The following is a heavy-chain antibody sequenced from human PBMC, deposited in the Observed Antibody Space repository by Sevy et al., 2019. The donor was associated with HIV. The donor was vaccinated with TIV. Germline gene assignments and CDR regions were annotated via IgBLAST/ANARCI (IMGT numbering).Heavy chain of an antibody. CDR1: GFTFSDYA. CDR2: IKTKTYGGTT. J-gene: IGHJ4*02. CDR3: TRDLYGSGWFYFDY. D-gene: IGHD6-19*01. V-gene: IGHV3-49*04. Sequence: GGSLRLSCTASGFTFSDYAMSWVRQAPGKGLEWVGFIKTKTYGGTTEYAASVKGRLIISRDDSKNIAYLQMNSLKTEDTAVYYCTRDLYGSGWFYFDYWVQGTLVTVSS.